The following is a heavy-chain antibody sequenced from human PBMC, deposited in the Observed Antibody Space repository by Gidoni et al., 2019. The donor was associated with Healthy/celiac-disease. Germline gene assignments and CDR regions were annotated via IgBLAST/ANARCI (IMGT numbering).Heavy chain of an antibody. J-gene: IGHJ5*02. Sequence: QVQLVESGGGVVQPGGSLRLSCAASGFTFSSYGMHWVRQAPGKGLEWVAFIRYDGSNKYYADSVKGRVTISRDNSKNTLYLQMNSLRAEDTAVYYCAKDTTFPDGWFDPWGQGTLVTVSS. CDR1: GFTFSSYG. V-gene: IGHV3-30*02. D-gene: IGHD1-26*01. CDR2: IRYDGSNK. CDR3: AKDTTFPDGWFDP.